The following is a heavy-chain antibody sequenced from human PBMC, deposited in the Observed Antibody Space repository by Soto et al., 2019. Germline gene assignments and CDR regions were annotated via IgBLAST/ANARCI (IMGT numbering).Heavy chain of an antibody. CDR1: GLTVSSSY. CDR2: IYSGGST. V-gene: IGHV3-66*01. Sequence: EVQLVESGGGLVQPGGSLRLSCAASGLTVSSSYMSWARQAPGKGLEWVSVIYSGGSTYYAESVKGRFTISRDNSKNTLYLQMNFLRAEDSAVYFCARDGGCSVGTHWYYYMDVWGKGTTVTVSS. J-gene: IGHJ6*03. D-gene: IGHD2-15*01. CDR3: ARDGGCSVGTHWYYYMDV.